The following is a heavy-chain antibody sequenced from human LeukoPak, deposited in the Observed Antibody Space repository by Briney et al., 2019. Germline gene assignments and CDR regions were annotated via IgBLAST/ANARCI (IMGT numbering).Heavy chain of an antibody. CDR2: IYYSGST. CDR3: AREPTRSGYSYGYS. CDR1: GGSISSGDYY. D-gene: IGHD5-18*01. J-gene: IGHJ4*02. Sequence: PSETLSLTCTVSGGSISSGDYYWSWIRQPPGKGLEWTGYIYYSGSTYYNPSLKSRVTISVDTSKNQFSLKLSSVTAADTAVYYCAREPTRSGYSYGYSWGQGTLVTVSS. V-gene: IGHV4-30-4*08.